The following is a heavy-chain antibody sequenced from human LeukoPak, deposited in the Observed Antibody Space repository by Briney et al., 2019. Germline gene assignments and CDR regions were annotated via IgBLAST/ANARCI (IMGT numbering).Heavy chain of an antibody. CDR3: AREISAVAGPPFDY. V-gene: IGHV3-48*04. Sequence: GGSLRLSCAASGFTFSSYSMNWVRQAPGKGLEWVSYISSSSSTIYYADSVKGRFTISRDNAKNSLYLQMNSLRAEDTAVYYCAREISAVAGPPFDYWGQGTLVTVSS. J-gene: IGHJ4*02. D-gene: IGHD6-19*01. CDR1: GFTFSSYS. CDR2: ISSSSSTI.